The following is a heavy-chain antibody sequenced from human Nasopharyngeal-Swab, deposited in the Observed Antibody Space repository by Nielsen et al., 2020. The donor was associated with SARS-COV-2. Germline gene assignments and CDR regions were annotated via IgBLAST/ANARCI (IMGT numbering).Heavy chain of an antibody. J-gene: IGHJ4*02. V-gene: IGHV4-59*13. Sequence: SETLSLTCPVSGGSISSYYWSWIRPPPGKGLEWIWYIYYIWSTTYNPSLKSRVTISVHTSKNQFSLKLSSVTAADTAVYYCARGVLGWYGRPGPLDTDYGGQGTLVTVSS. D-gene: IGHD6-19*01. CDR1: GGSISSYY. CDR3: ARGVLGWYGRPGPLDTDY. CDR2: IYYIWST.